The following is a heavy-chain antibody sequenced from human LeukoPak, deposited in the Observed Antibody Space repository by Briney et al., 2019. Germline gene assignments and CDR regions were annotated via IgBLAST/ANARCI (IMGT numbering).Heavy chain of an antibody. V-gene: IGHV3-30*03. Sequence: PGRSLRLSCAASGFTFSSYGMHWVRQAPGKGLEWVAVISYDGSKKYYADSVKGRLTSSRDNSKNTLYLQMNSLRAEDTALYHCARMTRGAFDYWGQGTLVTVSS. J-gene: IGHJ4*02. D-gene: IGHD3-10*01. CDR2: ISYDGSKK. CDR1: GFTFSSYG. CDR3: ARMTRGAFDY.